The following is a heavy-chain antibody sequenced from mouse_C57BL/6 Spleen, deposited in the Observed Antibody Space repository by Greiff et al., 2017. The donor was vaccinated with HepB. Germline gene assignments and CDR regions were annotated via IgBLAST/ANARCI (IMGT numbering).Heavy chain of an antibody. Sequence: EVQVVESGGGLVQPGGSMKLSCAASGFTFSDAWMDWVRQSPEKGLEWVAEIRNKANNHATYYAESVKGRFTISRDDSKSSVYLQMNSLRAEDTGIYYCTRAGRSPFDYWGQGTTLTVSS. CDR1: GFTFSDAW. D-gene: IGHD1-1*01. V-gene: IGHV6-6*01. CDR3: TRAGRSPFDY. CDR2: IRNKANNHAT. J-gene: IGHJ2*01.